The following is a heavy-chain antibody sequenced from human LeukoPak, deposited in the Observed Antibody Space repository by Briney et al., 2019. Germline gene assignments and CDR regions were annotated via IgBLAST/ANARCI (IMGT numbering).Heavy chain of an antibody. Sequence: PGGSLRLSCAASGFSFSSYGMSWVRQAPGKGLDWVSSVGGAGADTWYADSVKGRFTISRDNSKNTLYLQMDSPRAEDTALYYCAKDGAPNAGYMDVWGKGTTVTVSS. D-gene: IGHD3-10*01. V-gene: IGHV3-23*01. CDR2: VGGAGADT. J-gene: IGHJ6*03. CDR3: AKDGAPNAGYMDV. CDR1: GFSFSSYG.